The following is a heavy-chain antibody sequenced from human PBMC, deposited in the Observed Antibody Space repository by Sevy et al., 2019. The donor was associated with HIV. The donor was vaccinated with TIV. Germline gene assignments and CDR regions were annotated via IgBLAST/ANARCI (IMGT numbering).Heavy chain of an antibody. V-gene: IGHV4-59*01. D-gene: IGHD3-10*01. CDR2: IYYSGST. Sequence: SETLSLTCTVSGGSISSYYWSWIRQPPGKGLEWIGYIYYSGSTNYNPSLKSRVTISVDTSKNQFSLKLRSVTAADTAVYYGARVISGLSRSNWFDPWGQGTLVTVSS. J-gene: IGHJ5*02. CDR3: ARVISGLSRSNWFDP. CDR1: GGSISSYY.